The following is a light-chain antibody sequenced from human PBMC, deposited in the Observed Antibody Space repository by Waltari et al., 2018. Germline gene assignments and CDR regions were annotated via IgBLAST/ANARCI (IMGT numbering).Light chain of an antibody. Sequence: QPVLTQPPSSSASPGDSARLTCTLPSDINVGDFIIYWYQQRPGSPPRFLLYYKSDSEKAQGAGVPSRFSGSKDAAANAGILRISGLQSEDEADYYCMCWPNNVWVFGGGTKLTVL. CDR2: YKSDSEK. CDR3: MCWPNNVWV. CDR1: SDINVGDFI. J-gene: IGLJ3*02. V-gene: IGLV5-37*01.